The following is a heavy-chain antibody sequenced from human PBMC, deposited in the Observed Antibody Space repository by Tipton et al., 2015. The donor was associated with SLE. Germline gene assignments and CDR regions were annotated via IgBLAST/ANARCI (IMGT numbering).Heavy chain of an antibody. D-gene: IGHD3-3*01. CDR3: ARVRDDFWSGPFDY. CDR1: GYTFTSYG. CDR2: ISAYNGNT. V-gene: IGHV1-18*01. Sequence: SGAEVKRPGASVKVSCKASGYTFTSYGIGWVRQAPGQGLEWMGWISAYNGNTNYAQKLQGRVTMTTDTSTSTAYMELRSLRSDDTAVYYCARVRDDFWSGPFDYWGQGTLVTVSS. J-gene: IGHJ4*02.